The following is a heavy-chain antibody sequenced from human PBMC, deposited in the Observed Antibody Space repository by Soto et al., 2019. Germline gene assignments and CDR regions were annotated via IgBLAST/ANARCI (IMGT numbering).Heavy chain of an antibody. J-gene: IGHJ4*02. V-gene: IGHV3-23*01. CDR3: AKALGELWFGDLLPDY. D-gene: IGHD3-10*01. CDR2: ISGSGGST. CDR1: GFTFSTYA. Sequence: PVGSLRLSCAASGFTFSTYAMNWVRQTPGKGLDWVSSISGSGGSTYYADSVKGRFTISRDNSKNTLDLQMNSLRAEDTAVYYCAKALGELWFGDLLPDYWGQGTLVTVSS.